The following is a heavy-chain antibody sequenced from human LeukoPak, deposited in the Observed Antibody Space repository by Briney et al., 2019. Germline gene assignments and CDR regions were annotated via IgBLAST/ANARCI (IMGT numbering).Heavy chain of an antibody. CDR2: VNSDGSST. V-gene: IGHV3-74*01. Sequence: GGSLRLSCAASGFTFSSYWMHWVRHAPGKGLVWVSRVNSDGSSTTYADSVKGRFTISRDNAKNALYLQMNSLRAEDTAVYYCARGSTQYSSGWYGLDYWGQGTLVTVSS. D-gene: IGHD6-19*01. CDR1: GFTFSSYW. J-gene: IGHJ4*02. CDR3: ARGSTQYSSGWYGLDY.